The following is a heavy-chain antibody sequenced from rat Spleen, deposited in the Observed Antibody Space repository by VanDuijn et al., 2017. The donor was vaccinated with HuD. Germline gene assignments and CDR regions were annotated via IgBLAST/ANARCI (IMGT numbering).Heavy chain of an antibody. Sequence: EVQLVESGGGLVQPGRSMRLSCAASGFNFSSYYMAWVRQAPTKGLEWVASIDTGGSNTYYRQSVKGRFTISRDNAKSTLYLRMDSLRSEDTATYYCTRGIYYGYNAFVYWGQGTLVTVSS. J-gene: IGHJ3*01. CDR3: TRGIYYGYNAFVY. D-gene: IGHD1-9*01. V-gene: IGHV5-25*01. CDR2: IDTGGSNT. CDR1: GFNFSSYY.